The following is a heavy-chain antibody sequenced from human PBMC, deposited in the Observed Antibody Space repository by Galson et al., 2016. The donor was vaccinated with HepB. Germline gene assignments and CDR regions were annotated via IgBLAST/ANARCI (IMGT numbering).Heavy chain of an antibody. Sequence: CAISGDRVDNNGAAWVWIRQSPSRGLEWLGRTFYRSTWENHYTGSVRNRITISPDTSRNQFSLNLNSVTPEDKAVYYCARAVMLGRGMDVWGQGTTVTVSS. V-gene: IGHV6-1*01. CDR3: ARAVMLGRGMDV. D-gene: IGHD3-10*01. CDR2: TFYRSTWEN. CDR1: GDRVDNNGAA. J-gene: IGHJ6*02.